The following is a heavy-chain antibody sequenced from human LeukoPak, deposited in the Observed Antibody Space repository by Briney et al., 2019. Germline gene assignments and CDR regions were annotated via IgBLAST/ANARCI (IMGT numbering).Heavy chain of an antibody. J-gene: IGHJ4*02. V-gene: IGHV3-23*01. D-gene: IGHD6-19*01. CDR2: ISGSGGST. CDR1: GFTFSSYA. CDR3: AKGAVAGTLYFDY. Sequence: PGGSLRLSCAASGFTFSSYAMNWVRQAPGKGLQWVSTISGSGGSTYYADSVKGRFTISRDNSKNTLYLQMSSLRAEDTAVYYCAKGAVAGTLYFDYRGQETLVTVSS.